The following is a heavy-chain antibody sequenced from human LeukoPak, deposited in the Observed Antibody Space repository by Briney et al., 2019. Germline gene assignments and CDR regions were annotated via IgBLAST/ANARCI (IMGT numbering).Heavy chain of an antibody. Sequence: GGSLRLSCAASGFTFSSYSMNCVRQPPGKGLEWVSSISSTSSYIYYADSVKGRFTISRDNAKNSLYLQVNSLRAEDTAVYYCARVYRGDYVGSSSSYYYGMDVWGKGTTVTVSS. CDR3: ARVYRGDYVGSSSSYYYGMDV. D-gene: IGHD4-17*01. CDR2: ISSTSSYI. CDR1: GFTFSSYS. J-gene: IGHJ6*04. V-gene: IGHV3-21*01.